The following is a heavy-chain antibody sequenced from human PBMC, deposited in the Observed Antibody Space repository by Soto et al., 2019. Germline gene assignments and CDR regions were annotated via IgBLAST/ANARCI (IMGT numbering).Heavy chain of an antibody. CDR1: GYTFTSYG. Sequence: SSVKVSCKASGYTFTSYGISWVRQAPGQGLEWMGWISAYNGNTNYAQKLQGRVTMTTDTSTSTAYMELRSLRSDDTAVYYCASVPIVGARLRALDLSGQGRMVTVSS. V-gene: IGHV1-18*01. D-gene: IGHD1-26*01. CDR2: ISAYNGNT. CDR3: ASVPIVGARLRALDL. J-gene: IGHJ3*01.